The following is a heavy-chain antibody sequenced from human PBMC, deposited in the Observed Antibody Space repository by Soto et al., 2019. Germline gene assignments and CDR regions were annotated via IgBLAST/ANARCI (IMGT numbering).Heavy chain of an antibody. CDR3: ARRYGSAFDI. CDR2: IYYSGST. CDR1: GGSISSYY. V-gene: IGHV4-59*01. D-gene: IGHD3-10*01. J-gene: IGHJ3*02. Sequence: PWETLSLTCTVSGGSISSYYWSWIRQPPGKGLEWIGYIYYSGSTNYNPSLKSRVTISVDTSKNQFSLKLSSVTAADTAVYYCARRYGSAFDIWGQGTMVTVSS.